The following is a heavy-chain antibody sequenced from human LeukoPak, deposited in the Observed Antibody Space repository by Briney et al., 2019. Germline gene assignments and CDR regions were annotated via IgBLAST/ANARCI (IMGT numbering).Heavy chain of an antibody. V-gene: IGHV3-48*03. CDR3: ARGRYNWNDPTFMDV. Sequence: GGSLRLSCAASGFTLSNYEMNWARQAPGKGLEWLSYISSSGTTRYYADSAKGRFTISRDNAKNSLYLQMNSLRAEDTALYYCARGRYNWNDPTFMDVWGQGTTVSVSS. CDR1: GFTLSNYE. CDR2: ISSSGTTR. J-gene: IGHJ6*02. D-gene: IGHD1-1*01.